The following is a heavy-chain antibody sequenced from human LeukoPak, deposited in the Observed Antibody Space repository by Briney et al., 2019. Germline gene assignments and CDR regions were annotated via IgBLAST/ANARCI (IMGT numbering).Heavy chain of an antibody. CDR1: GGSISSSSYY. V-gene: IGHV4-39*07. Sequence: SETLSLTCTVSGGSISSSSYYWGWIRQPPGKGLEWIGSIYYSGSTYYNPSLKSRVTISVDTSKNQFSLQLNSVTPEDTAVYYCARGFRMVRGVIITYYYYYMDVWGKGTTVTISS. D-gene: IGHD3-10*01. J-gene: IGHJ6*03. CDR2: IYYSGST. CDR3: ARGFRMVRGVIITYYYYYMDV.